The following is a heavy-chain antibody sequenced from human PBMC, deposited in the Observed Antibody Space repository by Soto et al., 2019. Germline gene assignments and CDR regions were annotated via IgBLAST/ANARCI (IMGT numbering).Heavy chain of an antibody. Sequence: QPGGSLRLSCAASGFTFSSHGMHWVRQAPGKGLEWVAVISYDGSKKYYADSVKGRFTISRDNSKNTLYLQMNSLRVEDTAVYYCASMLGSGVGELANWFDPWGQGTLVTVSS. V-gene: IGHV3-30-3*01. CDR3: ASMLGSGVGELANWFDP. CDR1: GFTFSSHG. D-gene: IGHD2-15*01. CDR2: ISYDGSKK. J-gene: IGHJ5*02.